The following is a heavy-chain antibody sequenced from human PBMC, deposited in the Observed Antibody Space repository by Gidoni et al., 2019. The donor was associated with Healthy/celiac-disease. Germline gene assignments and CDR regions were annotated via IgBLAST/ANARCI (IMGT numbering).Heavy chain of an antibody. Sequence: QVPLVHSGAEVKKPGSAEKVSCKASGGTISSYAISWVRQAPGQGLEWMGGIIPIFGTANYAQKYQGRVTITADKSTSTAYMELSSLRSEDTAVYYCANSGYCSGGSCYSYGMDVWGQGTTVTVSS. J-gene: IGHJ6*02. V-gene: IGHV1-69*06. CDR3: ANSGYCSGGSCYSYGMDV. CDR1: GGTISSYA. CDR2: IIPIFGTA. D-gene: IGHD2-15*01.